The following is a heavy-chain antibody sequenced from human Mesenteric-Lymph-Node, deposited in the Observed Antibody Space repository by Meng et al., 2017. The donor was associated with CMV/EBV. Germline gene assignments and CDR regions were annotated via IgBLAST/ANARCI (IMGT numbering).Heavy chain of an antibody. CDR2: IYYNGST. CDR1: GGSISNYC. V-gene: IGHV4-59*01. J-gene: IGHJ4*02. CDR3: ARTSYYDILTGWRYYFDY. Sequence: GGSISNYCWTWIRQTPGKGLEWIGYIYYNGSTNYNPSLKSRATISVDTSKNQFSLKLSSVTAADTAVYYCARTSYYDILTGWRYYFDYWGQGTLVTSP. D-gene: IGHD3-9*01.